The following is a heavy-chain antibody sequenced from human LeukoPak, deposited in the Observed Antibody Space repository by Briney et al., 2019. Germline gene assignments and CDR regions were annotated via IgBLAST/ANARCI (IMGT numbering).Heavy chain of an antibody. V-gene: IGHV3-48*01. Sequence: GGSLRLSCAASGFTFTIFGLNWVRQAPGKGPEWVSYIDARSGITYYADSVQGRFTLSRDNARESVFLQMGSLRVDDTAVYYCARTYDFGRGPPGDAFDNWGPGTWVIVSP. CDR3: ARTYDFGRGPPGDAFDN. CDR1: GFTFTIFG. CDR2: IDARSGIT. D-gene: IGHD3-3*01. J-gene: IGHJ3*02.